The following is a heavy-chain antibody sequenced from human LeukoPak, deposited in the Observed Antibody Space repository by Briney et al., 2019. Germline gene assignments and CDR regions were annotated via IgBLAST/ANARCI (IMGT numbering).Heavy chain of an antibody. CDR2: ISSSSSYI. J-gene: IGHJ6*02. D-gene: IGHD2-2*01. CDR1: GFTFSSYS. CDR3: ARHCSSTSCYFTYYGMDV. Sequence: GGSLRLSCAASGFTFSSYSMNWVRQAPGKGLEWVSSISSSSSYIYYAASVNGRFTISRDNAKNSLYLQTNSLRAEDTAVYYCARHCSSTSCYFTYYGMDVWGQGTTVTVSS. V-gene: IGHV3-21*01.